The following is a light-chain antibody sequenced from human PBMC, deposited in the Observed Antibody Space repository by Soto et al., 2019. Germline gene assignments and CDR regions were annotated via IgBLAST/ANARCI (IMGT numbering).Light chain of an antibody. V-gene: IGKV1-33*01. J-gene: IGKJ2*01. Sequence: DIQMTQSPSSLSASVGDRVTITCQASQDIRNYLNWYQQKPGKAPKLLIYDAYNLETWVPTRFSGGGSGKDFSFTISSLKPEDIAAYYCQQYDTLPYTVCQVTRLEIK. CDR2: DAY. CDR3: QQYDTLPYT. CDR1: QDIRNY.